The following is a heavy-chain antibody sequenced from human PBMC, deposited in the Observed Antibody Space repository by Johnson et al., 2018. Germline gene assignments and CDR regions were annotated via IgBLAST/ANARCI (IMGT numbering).Heavy chain of an antibody. D-gene: IGHD6-6*01. V-gene: IGHV3-49*03. CDR3: TRGLSKAARPSFGD. CDR2: IRSKLYGATT. J-gene: IGHJ4*02. Sequence: VQLVESGGGVVRPGGSLRLSCAASGFKFDDYVMSWFRQATGKGLEWVGFIRSKLYGATTEYAASVKGRFTISRDDSKRITYLQMTSLNLEDTAVYYCTRGLSKAARPSFGDWGQGTLVTVSS. CDR1: GFKFDDYV.